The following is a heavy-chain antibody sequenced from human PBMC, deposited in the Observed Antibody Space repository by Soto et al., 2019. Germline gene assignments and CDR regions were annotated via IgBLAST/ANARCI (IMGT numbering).Heavy chain of an antibody. CDR3: ARNPEGLNNWFDP. CDR1: GFTFSTYW. J-gene: IGHJ5*02. CDR2: IRQDGNEK. Sequence: GGSLRLSCAASGFTFSTYWMSWVRQAPGKGLEWVATIRQDGNEKHCVDSVKGRFTISSDNAKNSLSLQMDSLGAEDSAIYYCARNPEGLNNWFDPWGQGTLVTVSS. V-gene: IGHV3-7*01.